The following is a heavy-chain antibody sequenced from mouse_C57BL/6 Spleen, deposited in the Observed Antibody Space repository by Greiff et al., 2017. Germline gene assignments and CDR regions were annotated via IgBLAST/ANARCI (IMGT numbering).Heavy chain of an antibody. D-gene: IGHD2-1*01. V-gene: IGHV1-81*01. Sequence: VQLQQSGAELARPGASVKLSCKASGYTFTSYGISWVKQSTGQGLEWIGEMYPRSGNTYYNEKFKGKATLTADKSSSTAYMELRSLTSEDSAVYFCARGLNGNYDYWGQGTTLTVSS. CDR3: ARGLNGNYDY. CDR2: MYPRSGNT. CDR1: GYTFTSYG. J-gene: IGHJ2*01.